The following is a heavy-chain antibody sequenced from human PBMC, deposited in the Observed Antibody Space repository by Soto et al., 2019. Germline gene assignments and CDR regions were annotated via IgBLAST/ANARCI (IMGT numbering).Heavy chain of an antibody. V-gene: IGHV3-23*01. J-gene: IGHJ4*02. CDR2: ISGSGATT. CDR3: AKGVSSRIAVAETRRFDD. CDR1: GFTFSSYA. D-gene: IGHD6-19*01. Sequence: DVQLLESGGGLVQPGGSLRLSCAASGFTFSSYAMTWVRQPPGKGLEWVSAISGSGATTYYGDSVKGRFTTPRDNPKNTLYLQMNSLRAEDTAVYYCAKGVSSRIAVAETRRFDDWGQGTLVTVSS.